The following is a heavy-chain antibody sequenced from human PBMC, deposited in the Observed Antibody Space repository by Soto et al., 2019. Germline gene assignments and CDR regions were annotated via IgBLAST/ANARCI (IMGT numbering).Heavy chain of an antibody. Sequence: SETLSLTCTVSGGSISSGGYYWSWIRQHPGKGLEWIGYFYYSGSTSYNPSLKSRFTISVDTSKNTLYLQMNSLRAEDTAVYYCAKDLIPAAMTFDYWGQGTLVTVSS. J-gene: IGHJ4*02. CDR1: GGSISSGGYY. D-gene: IGHD2-2*01. CDR3: AKDLIPAAMTFDY. CDR2: FYYSGST. V-gene: IGHV4-31*03.